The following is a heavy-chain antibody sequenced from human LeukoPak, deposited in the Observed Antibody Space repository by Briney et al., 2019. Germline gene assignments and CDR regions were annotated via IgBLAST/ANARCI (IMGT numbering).Heavy chain of an antibody. CDR2: IYASGST. CDR1: GGSISGGGYY. CDR3: ARSYDSSGLLDY. D-gene: IGHD3-22*01. J-gene: IGHJ4*02. Sequence: SETLSLTCAVSGGSISGGGYYWSWFRQPAGKGLEWIGRIYASGSTGYNPSLKGRVTISVDTSKNQFSLKLSSVTAADTAVYYCARSYDSSGLLDYWGQGTLVTVSS. V-gene: IGHV4-61*02.